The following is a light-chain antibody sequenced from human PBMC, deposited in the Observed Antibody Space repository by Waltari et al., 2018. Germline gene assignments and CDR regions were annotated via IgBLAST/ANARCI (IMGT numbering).Light chain of an antibody. Sequence: QSALTQPASVSGYPGQSLTISCTGTSSGVGSYNLVSWYQQHPGKAPKLMIYEVSKRPSGVSNRFSGSKSGNTASLTISGLQAEDEADYYCCSYAGSSLKVFGGGTKLTVL. V-gene: IGLV2-23*02. CDR2: EVS. CDR3: CSYAGSSLKV. CDR1: SSGVGSYNL. J-gene: IGLJ2*01.